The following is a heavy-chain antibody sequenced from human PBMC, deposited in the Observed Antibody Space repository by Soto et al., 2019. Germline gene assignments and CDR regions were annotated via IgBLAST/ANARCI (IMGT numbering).Heavy chain of an antibody. J-gene: IGHJ5*02. CDR2: INMDGTKT. V-gene: IGHV3-74*01. CDR1: EFTFSKYW. Sequence: LRLSCVAAEFTFSKYWMHWVRQAPGKVLVWVSRINMDGTKTAYADSVKGRFTVSRDNANNTLYLQMNSLGVEDTAVYYCARDYYYDSRSSSVIWFDPWGQGTLVTVSS. CDR3: ARDYYYDSRSSSVIWFDP. D-gene: IGHD3-22*01.